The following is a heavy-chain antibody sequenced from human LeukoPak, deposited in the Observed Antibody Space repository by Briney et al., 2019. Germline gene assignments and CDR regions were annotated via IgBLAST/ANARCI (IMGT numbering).Heavy chain of an antibody. V-gene: IGHV3-66*01. CDR3: ARDRVYQLPYTYYYYGMDV. D-gene: IGHD2-2*02. CDR2: IYSGGST. J-gene: IGHJ6*02. Sequence: GGSLRLSCAASGFAVSSNYMSWVRQAPGKGLEWVSVIYSGGSTYYADSVKGRFTISRDNSKNTLYLQMNSLRAEDTAVYYCARDRVYQLPYTYYYYGMDVWGQGTTVTVSS. CDR1: GFAVSSNY.